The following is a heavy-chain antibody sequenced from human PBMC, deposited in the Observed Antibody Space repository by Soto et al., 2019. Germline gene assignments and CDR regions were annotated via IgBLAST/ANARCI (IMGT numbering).Heavy chain of an antibody. CDR1: GYTFTSYG. CDR3: ARFSGRYHGGY. Sequence: VQLVQSGAEVKKPGASVKVSCKASGYTFTSYGISRVRQAPGQGLEWLGWISAYNGNTKCAQKLLGRVSTTTDTSTSTAYMELWSLRSDDTAVYYCARFSGRYHGGYWGQGTLVTVSS. D-gene: IGHD1-26*01. V-gene: IGHV1-18*01. J-gene: IGHJ4*02. CDR2: ISAYNGNT.